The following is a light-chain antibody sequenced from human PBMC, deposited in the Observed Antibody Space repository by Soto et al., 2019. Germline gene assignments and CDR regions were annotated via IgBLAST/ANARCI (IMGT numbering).Light chain of an antibody. CDR2: DTS. Sequence: EIVLTQSPATLSLSPGERATLSCRASQSVSSYLALYQQKPGQAPRLLIYDTSNRATGIPARFSGSGSGTDFTLTISSLEPEDFALYYCQQRSNWPWTFGGGTKVEIK. CDR1: QSVSSY. CDR3: QQRSNWPWT. V-gene: IGKV3-11*01. J-gene: IGKJ4*01.